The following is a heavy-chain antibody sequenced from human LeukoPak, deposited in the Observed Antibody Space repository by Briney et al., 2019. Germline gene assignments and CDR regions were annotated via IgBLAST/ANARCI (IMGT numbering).Heavy chain of an antibody. CDR2: INSDGSST. V-gene: IGHV3-74*01. J-gene: IGHJ4*02. Sequence: PGGSLRLSCAASGLTLSKYWMHWVLQAPGKGLVWVSHINSDGSSTAYADSVKGRFTISRDNAKNTLYLQMNSLRADDTAVYYCASGSYYNDYWGQGTLVTVSS. D-gene: IGHD1-26*01. CDR3: ASGSYYNDY. CDR1: GLTLSKYW.